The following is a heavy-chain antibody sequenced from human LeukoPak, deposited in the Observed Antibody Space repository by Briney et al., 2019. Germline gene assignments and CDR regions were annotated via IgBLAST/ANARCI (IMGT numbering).Heavy chain of an antibody. CDR2: IYWNDDK. CDR3: AHRPQWELDFDY. Sequence: SGPTLVKPTQTLTLTCTFSGFSLSTSGVGVGWIRQPPGKALEWLALIYWNDDKRYSPSLKSRLTITKDTSKNQVVLTMTNMDPVDTATYYCAHRPQWELDFDYWGQGTLVTVSS. V-gene: IGHV2-5*01. D-gene: IGHD1-26*01. J-gene: IGHJ4*02. CDR1: GFSLSTSGVG.